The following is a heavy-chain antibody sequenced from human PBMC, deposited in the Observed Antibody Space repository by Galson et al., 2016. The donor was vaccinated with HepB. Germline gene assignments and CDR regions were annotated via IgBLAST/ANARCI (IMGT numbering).Heavy chain of an antibody. CDR2: IYYSGST. CDR3: SRGITRRWVQN. V-gene: IGHV4-39*01. Sequence: SETLSLTCTVSGGSITGSSYYWGWIRQPPGKGLELIGSIYYSGSTYYNPSLKSRVTISVDTSKNQFSLKLTSVTAADTAVYYCSRGITRRWVQNWGQGTLVTVSS. D-gene: IGHD4-23*01. J-gene: IGHJ1*01. CDR1: GGSITGSSYY.